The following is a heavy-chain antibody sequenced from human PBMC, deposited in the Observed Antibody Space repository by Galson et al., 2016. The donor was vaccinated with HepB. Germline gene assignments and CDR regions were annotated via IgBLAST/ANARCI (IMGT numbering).Heavy chain of an antibody. Sequence: SVKVSCKASGYTFTDYYVNWVRQVPGQGLEWMGIINPSGGTTNYAQRFRGRVTMTRDTSTRTVFMELSSLRSEDSAVYYCARARLVARPMEVWGQGTTVIVSS. J-gene: IGHJ6*02. CDR2: INPSGGTT. CDR3: ARARLVARPMEV. CDR1: GYTFTDYY. D-gene: IGHD6-6*01. V-gene: IGHV1-46*01.